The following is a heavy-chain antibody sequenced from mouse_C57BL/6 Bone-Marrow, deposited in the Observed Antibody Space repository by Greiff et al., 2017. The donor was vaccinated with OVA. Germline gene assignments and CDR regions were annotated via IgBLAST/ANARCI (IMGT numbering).Heavy chain of an antibody. V-gene: IGHV5-6*02. Sequence: DVMLVESGGDLVKPGGSLKLSCAASGFTFSSYGMSWVRQTPDKRLEWVATISSGGSYTYYPDSVKGRFTISRDNAKNTLYLQMSSLKSEDTAMYYCATDGYYRGYAMDYWGQGTSVTVSS. CDR1: GFTFSSYG. D-gene: IGHD2-3*01. CDR3: ATDGYYRGYAMDY. J-gene: IGHJ4*01. CDR2: ISSGGSYT.